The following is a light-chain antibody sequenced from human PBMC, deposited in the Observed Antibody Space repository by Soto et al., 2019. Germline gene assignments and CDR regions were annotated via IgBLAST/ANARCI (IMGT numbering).Light chain of an antibody. V-gene: IGLV1-40*01. CDR1: SSNIGAGYD. CDR2: GNT. CDR3: LSFDSSLSVV. Sequence: QLVLTQPPSVSGAPGQRVTISCTGSSSNIGAGYDVHWYQQLPRRAPKLLIYGNTNRPSGVPDRFSGSKSGTSASLAITGLQAEDEADYYCLSFDSSLSVVFGGGTKLTVL. J-gene: IGLJ2*01.